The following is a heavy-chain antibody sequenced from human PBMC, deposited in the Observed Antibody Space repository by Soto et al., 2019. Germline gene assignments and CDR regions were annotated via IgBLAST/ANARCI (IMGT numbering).Heavy chain of an antibody. J-gene: IGHJ6*02. D-gene: IGHD3-22*01. CDR2: INPYNGNT. CDR3: ARLPYYDSSGYHGMDV. CDR1: GYTFNTYG. Sequence: ASVKVSCKASGYTFNTYGITWVRQAPGQGLEWMGWINPYNGNTKFAQKLQDRVTMTTATSTSTAYMELGSLRSDDTAVYYCARLPYYDSSGYHGMDVWGQGTTVTVSS. V-gene: IGHV1-18*01.